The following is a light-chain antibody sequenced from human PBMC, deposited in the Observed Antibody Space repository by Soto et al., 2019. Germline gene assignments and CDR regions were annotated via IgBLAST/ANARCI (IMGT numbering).Light chain of an antibody. V-gene: IGLV7-46*01. CDR1: TGGVTSGHY. CDR2: DTS. J-gene: IGLJ3*02. Sequence: QAVVTQEPSVTASPGGTVTLTCGSSTGGVTSGHYPHWFQQNPGQAPRTLIYDTSNKHSWTPARFSGSLLGGNAALTLSGAQPEDEAEYFCLLAYCGACVFGGGTKVTVL. CDR3: LLAYCGACV.